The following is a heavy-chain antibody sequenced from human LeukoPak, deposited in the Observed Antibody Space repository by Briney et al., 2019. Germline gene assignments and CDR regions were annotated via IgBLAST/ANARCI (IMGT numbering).Heavy chain of an antibody. D-gene: IGHD1-26*01. CDR3: ARGRSGPAVRAHNWFDP. V-gene: IGHV3-21*06. Sequence: PGGSLRLSCVGSGFTFSGYNIDWVRQAPGKGLEWVSSISSSSRSIYYADSLKGRITISRDNTKNSVFLQMRGLRVDDTAVYYCARGRSGPAVRAHNWFDPWGRGTLVTVSS. CDR2: ISSSSRSI. CDR1: GFTFSGYN. J-gene: IGHJ5*01.